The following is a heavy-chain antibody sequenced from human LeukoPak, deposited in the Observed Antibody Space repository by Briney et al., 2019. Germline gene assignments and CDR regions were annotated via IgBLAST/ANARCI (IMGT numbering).Heavy chain of an antibody. CDR2: ISGSGGST. CDR3: AKGLQLWPNTPFDY. Sequence: PGGSLRLSCAASGFTFSSYAMSWVRQAPGKGLEWVSAISGSGGSTYYADPVKGRFTISRDNSKNTLYLQMNSLKAEDTAVYYCAKGLQLWPNTPFDYWGQGTLVTVSS. D-gene: IGHD5-18*01. CDR1: GFTFSSYA. J-gene: IGHJ4*02. V-gene: IGHV3-23*01.